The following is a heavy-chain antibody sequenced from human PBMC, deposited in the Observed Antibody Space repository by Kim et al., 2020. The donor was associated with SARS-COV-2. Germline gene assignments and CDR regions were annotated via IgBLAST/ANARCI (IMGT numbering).Heavy chain of an antibody. V-gene: IGHV4-39*01. CDR3: ARHDSYSSGWYLDY. J-gene: IGHJ4*02. Sequence: NPARKSRVTISLDTSQNQFSLKLTSVTAADTAMYYCARHDSYSSGWYLDYWGQGSLVTVSS. D-gene: IGHD6-19*01.